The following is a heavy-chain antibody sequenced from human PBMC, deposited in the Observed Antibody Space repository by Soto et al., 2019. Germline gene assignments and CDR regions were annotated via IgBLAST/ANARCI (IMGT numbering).Heavy chain of an antibody. CDR3: ARQTTVTAFGSFDY. J-gene: IGHJ4*02. V-gene: IGHV5-51*01. Sequence: SLKISCKGFGYSFANYWIGWVRQMPGKGLEWMGIIYPGDSDTRYSPSFQGQVTISADKSINTAYLQWSSLRASDTAMYFCARQTTVTAFGSFDYWGQGTTVTVSS. CDR2: IYPGDSDT. CDR1: GYSFANYW. D-gene: IGHD4-17*01.